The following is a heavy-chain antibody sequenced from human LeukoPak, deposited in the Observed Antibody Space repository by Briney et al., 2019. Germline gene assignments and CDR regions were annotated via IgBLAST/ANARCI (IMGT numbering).Heavy chain of an antibody. CDR3: ARGAPGSYCSGGSCPYFDY. D-gene: IGHD2-15*01. V-gene: IGHV1-8*01. Sequence: ASVTVSCKASGYTFTSYDVNWVRQAPGQGLEWMGWVNPNSGHTGYAQKFQGRVTMTTNTSISTAYVELSSLRSEDTAVYYCARGAPGSYCSGGSCPYFDYWGQGTLVSVSS. J-gene: IGHJ4*02. CDR2: VNPNSGHT. CDR1: GYTFTSYD.